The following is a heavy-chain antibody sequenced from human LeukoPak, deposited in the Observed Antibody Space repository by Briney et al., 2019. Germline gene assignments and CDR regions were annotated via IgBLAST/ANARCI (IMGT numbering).Heavy chain of an antibody. D-gene: IGHD1-26*01. V-gene: IGHV3-11*01. CDR3: AREVGFGGSYFI. J-gene: IGHJ3*02. CDR2: ISSSGRTV. Sequence: GGSLRLSCAASGFTFSDYYMSWIRQAPGKGLEWVSYISSSGRTVYYADSVKGRFTISRDNAKNSLYLQVNSLRAEDTAVYYCAREVGFGGSYFIWGQGTMVTVSS. CDR1: GFTFSDYY.